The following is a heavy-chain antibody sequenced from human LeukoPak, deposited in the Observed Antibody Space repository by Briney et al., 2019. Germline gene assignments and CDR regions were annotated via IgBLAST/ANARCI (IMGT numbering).Heavy chain of an antibody. D-gene: IGHD4-17*01. CDR3: ARARTVTTWESYFDY. Sequence: GGSLRLSCAASGFTFSDYYMSWIRQAPGKGLEWVSYISSSGSTIYYADSVKSRFTISRDNAKNSLYLQMNSLRAEDTAVYYCARARTVTTWESYFDYWGQGTLVTVSS. CDR1: GFTFSDYY. CDR2: ISSSGSTI. J-gene: IGHJ4*02. V-gene: IGHV3-11*01.